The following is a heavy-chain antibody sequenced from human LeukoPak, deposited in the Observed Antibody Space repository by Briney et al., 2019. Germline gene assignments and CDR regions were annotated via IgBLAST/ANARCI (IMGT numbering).Heavy chain of an antibody. CDR3: ARQKDSGWAYYFDY. J-gene: IGHJ4*02. D-gene: IGHD6-19*01. Sequence: SETLSLTRTVSGGSISSDYWSWIRQSPGKGLEWIGYIYYIGSNNYNPSLDSRVRISIDRSKNQFSLKLSSVTAADTAVYYCARQKDSGWAYYFDYWGQGALVTVSS. CDR1: GGSISSDY. CDR2: IYYIGSN. V-gene: IGHV4-59*08.